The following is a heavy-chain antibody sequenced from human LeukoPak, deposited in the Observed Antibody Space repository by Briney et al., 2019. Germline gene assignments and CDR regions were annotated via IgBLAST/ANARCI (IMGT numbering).Heavy chain of an antibody. Sequence: PGGSLRLSCAASGFSFSSYTMNWVRQAPGKGLEWVSSISSSGSYIYYADSMKGRFTISRDNAENSLYLQMNSLRAEDTAVYYCARDDYDDSFFDYWGQGTLVTVSS. CDR2: ISSSGSYI. CDR3: ARDDYDDSFFDY. CDR1: GFSFSSYT. J-gene: IGHJ4*02. D-gene: IGHD4-17*01. V-gene: IGHV3-21*01.